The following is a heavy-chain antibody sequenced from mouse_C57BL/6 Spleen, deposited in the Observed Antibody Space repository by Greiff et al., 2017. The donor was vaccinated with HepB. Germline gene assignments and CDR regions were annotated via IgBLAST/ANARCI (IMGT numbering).Heavy chain of an antibody. D-gene: IGHD1-2*01. CDR3: ARTARIKY. CDR2: ISYSGST. J-gene: IGHJ2*01. Sequence: VQLKESGPGLVKPSQSLSLTCTVTGYSITSGYGWNWIRQFPGNKLEWMGYISYSGSTNYNPSLKSRISITRDTSKNQCFLQLNSVTTEDTATYYCARTARIKYWGQGTTRTVSS. CDR1: GYSITSGYG. V-gene: IGHV3-2*02.